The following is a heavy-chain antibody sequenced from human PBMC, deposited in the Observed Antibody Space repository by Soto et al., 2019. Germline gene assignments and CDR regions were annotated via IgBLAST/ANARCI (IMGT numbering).Heavy chain of an antibody. D-gene: IGHD6-13*01. J-gene: IGHJ5*02. Sequence: QVPLVQSGAEVKKPGASVKVSCKASGYTFTSYDINWVRQATGQGLEWMGWMNPNSGNTGYAQKFQGRVTMTRNTSISTPYMELSSLTSEHTAVYYFARERTAAGTGWYDPWGPGTVVTVSS. CDR2: MNPNSGNT. CDR3: ARERTAAGTGWYDP. V-gene: IGHV1-8*01. CDR1: GYTFTSYD.